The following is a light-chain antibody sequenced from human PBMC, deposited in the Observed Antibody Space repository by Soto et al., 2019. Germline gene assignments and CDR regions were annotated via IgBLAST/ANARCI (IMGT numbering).Light chain of an antibody. CDR3: SSYAGNRHFYV. V-gene: IGLV2-8*01. Sequence: QSVLTKPPSATGSPGESVTISCTGTSSDVGGYNFVSWYQQHPGKAPKLMIYEVSKRPSGIPDRFSGSKSGNTASLTVSGLQAEDEADYYCSSYAGNRHFYVFGTGTKVTVL. CDR2: EVS. CDR1: SSDVGGYNF. J-gene: IGLJ1*01.